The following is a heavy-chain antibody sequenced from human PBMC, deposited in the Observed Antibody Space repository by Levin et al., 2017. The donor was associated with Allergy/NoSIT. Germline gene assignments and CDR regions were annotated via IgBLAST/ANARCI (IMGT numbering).Heavy chain of an antibody. CDR1: GFTVSNTY. CDR2: IYAGGNT. CDR3: ATLPMRGVWWLDP. V-gene: IGHV3-53*01. Sequence: LTCAASGFTVSNTYMSWVRQAPGKGLEWVSLIYAGGNTFYGDSVKGRFTISRDNSKNTLFLQMNSLGAEDTAVYYCATLPMRGVWWLDPWGQGTLVTVSS. D-gene: IGHD2-2*01. J-gene: IGHJ5*02.